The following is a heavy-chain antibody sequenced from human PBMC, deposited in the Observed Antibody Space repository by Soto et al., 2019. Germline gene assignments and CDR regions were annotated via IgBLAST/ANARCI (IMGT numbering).Heavy chain of an antibody. Sequence: EVQLVQSGAEVKKPGESLKISCNGSGYTFTNYWIGWVRQMPGKGLEWMGIIYPGDSDTKYNPSFQGQVTISADKSITTTDLQWSSLKASDTAIYYCAASIFYYGMDVWGPGTKVTVSS. CDR2: IYPGDSDT. CDR3: AASIFYYGMDV. CDR1: GYTFTNYW. V-gene: IGHV5-51*01. J-gene: IGHJ6*02.